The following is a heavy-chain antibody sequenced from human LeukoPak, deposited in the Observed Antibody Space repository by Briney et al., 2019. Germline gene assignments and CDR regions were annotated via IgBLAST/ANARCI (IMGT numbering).Heavy chain of an antibody. D-gene: IGHD5-12*01. V-gene: IGHV1-8*01. CDR1: GYTFTSYD. CDR3: ARQDIVATSDAFDI. J-gene: IGHJ3*02. CDR2: MNPNSGNT. Sequence: ASVKVSCKASGYTFTSYDINWVRQATGQGLEWMGWMNPNSGNTGYAQKFQGRVTMTRNTSISTAYMELSSLRSEDTAVYYCARQDIVATSDAFDIWGQGTMVTVSS.